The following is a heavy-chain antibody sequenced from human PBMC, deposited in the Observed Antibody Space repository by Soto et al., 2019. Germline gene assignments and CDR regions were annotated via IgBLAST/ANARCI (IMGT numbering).Heavy chain of an antibody. V-gene: IGHV4-39*01. Sequence: SETLSLTCTVSGGSISSSSYYWGWIRQPPGKGLEWIGSIYYSGSTYYNPSLKSRVTISVDTSKNQFSLKLSSVTAADTAVYYCARQAGQLVRNEYVFRFDPWGQGTLVTVSS. J-gene: IGHJ5*02. D-gene: IGHD6-13*01. CDR1: GGSISSSSYY. CDR2: IYYSGST. CDR3: ARQAGQLVRNEYVFRFDP.